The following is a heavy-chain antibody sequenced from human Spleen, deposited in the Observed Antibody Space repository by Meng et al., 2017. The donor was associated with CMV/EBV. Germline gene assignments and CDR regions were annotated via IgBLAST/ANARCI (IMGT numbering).Heavy chain of an antibody. CDR3: ARDGPLIWSGSYFAHDAFDI. V-gene: IGHV3-11*01. D-gene: IGHD3-3*01. J-gene: IGHJ3*02. Sequence: DYSMGWIRQAPGKGLECVSYITATGSTIYYADSVKGRFTISRDNARNSLYLQMNSLRAEDTAVYYCARDGPLIWSGSYFAHDAFDIWGQGTMVTVSS. CDR1: DYS. CDR2: ITATGSTI.